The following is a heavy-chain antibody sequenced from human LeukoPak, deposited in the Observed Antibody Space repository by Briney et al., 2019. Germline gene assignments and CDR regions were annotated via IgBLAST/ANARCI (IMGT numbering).Heavy chain of an antibody. J-gene: IGHJ4*02. V-gene: IGHV3-21*01. D-gene: IGHD5-24*01. CDR3: ARDGEMVGIDY. CDR1: GFTFSSYS. Sequence: GGSLRLSCAASGFTFSSYSMNWVRQAPGKGLEWVSSIGSSSSYIYYADSVKGRFTISRDNAKNSLYLQMNSLRAEDTAVYYCARDGEMVGIDYWGQGTLVTVSS. CDR2: IGSSSSYI.